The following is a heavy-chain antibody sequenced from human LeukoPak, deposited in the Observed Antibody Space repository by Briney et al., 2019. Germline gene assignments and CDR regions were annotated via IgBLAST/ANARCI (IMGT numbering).Heavy chain of an antibody. Sequence: PSETLSLTCAVYGGSFSGYYWSWIRQPPGKGLEWIGEINHSGSTNYNPSLKSRVTISVDTSKNQFSLKLSSVTAADTAVYYCARGYGDYLDNWFDPWGQATLVTVSS. V-gene: IGHV4-34*01. J-gene: IGHJ5*02. CDR2: INHSGST. D-gene: IGHD4-17*01. CDR1: GGSFSGYY. CDR3: ARGYGDYLDNWFDP.